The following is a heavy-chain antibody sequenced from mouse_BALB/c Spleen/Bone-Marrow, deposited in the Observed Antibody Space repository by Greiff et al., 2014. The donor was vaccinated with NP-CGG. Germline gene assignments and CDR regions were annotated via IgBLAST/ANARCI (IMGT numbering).Heavy chain of an antibody. J-gene: IGHJ2*01. CDR1: GYVFSSYW. CDR3: ARKYGDY. D-gene: IGHD2-10*02. Sequence: QVQLKQSGAELVRPGSSVKISCKASGYVFSSYWMNWVKQRPGQGLEWIGQIYPGDGDTNYSGKFKGKATLTADKSSSTAYMQLSSLTSEDSAVYFCARKYGDYWGQGTTLTVSS. V-gene: IGHV1-80*01. CDR2: IYPGDGDT.